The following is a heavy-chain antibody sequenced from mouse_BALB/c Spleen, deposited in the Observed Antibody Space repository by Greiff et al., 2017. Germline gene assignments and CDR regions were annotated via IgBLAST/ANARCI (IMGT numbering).Heavy chain of an antibody. J-gene: IGHJ4*01. CDR3: ARLDGNYVGYAMDY. V-gene: IGHV1-18*01. CDR1: GYAFTSYN. D-gene: IGHD2-1*01. Sequence: EVQLQQSGPELVKPGASVKVSCKASGYAFTSYNMYWVKQSHGKSLEWIGYIDPYNGGTSYNQKFKGKATLTVDKSSSTAYMELRSLTSEDTAVYYCARLDGNYVGYAMDYWGQGTSVTVSS. CDR2: IDPYNGGT.